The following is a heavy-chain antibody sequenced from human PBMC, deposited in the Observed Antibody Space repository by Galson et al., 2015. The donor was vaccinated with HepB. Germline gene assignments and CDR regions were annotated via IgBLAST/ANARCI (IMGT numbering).Heavy chain of an antibody. D-gene: IGHD5-24*01. V-gene: IGHV1-69*13. CDR1: GDTFSSYA. CDR3: ARVSDGIGVFDY. J-gene: IGHJ4*02. CDR2: IIPIFGTA. Sequence: SVKVSCKASGDTFSSYAISWVRQAPGQGLEWMGGIIPIFGTANYAQKFQGRVTITADESTSTAYMELSSLRSEDTAVYYCARVSDGIGVFDYWGQGTLVTVSS.